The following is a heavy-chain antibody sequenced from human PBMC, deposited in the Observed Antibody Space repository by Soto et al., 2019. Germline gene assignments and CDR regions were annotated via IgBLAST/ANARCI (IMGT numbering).Heavy chain of an antibody. CDR3: AKGSHDILTGPYYFDY. V-gene: IGHV3-23*01. D-gene: IGHD3-9*01. Sequence: EVQLLESGGGLVQPGGSLRLSCAASGFTFSSYAMSWVRQAPGKGLEWVSAISGSGGSTYYADSVKGRFTISRDNSKNTLYLQMNGLRAEDTAVYYCAKGSHDILTGPYYFDYWGQGTLVTVSS. CDR2: ISGSGGST. J-gene: IGHJ4*02. CDR1: GFTFSSYA.